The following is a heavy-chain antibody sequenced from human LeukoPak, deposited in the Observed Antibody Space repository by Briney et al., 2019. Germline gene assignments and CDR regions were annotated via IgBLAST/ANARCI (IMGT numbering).Heavy chain of an antibody. D-gene: IGHD3-10*01. Sequence: SETLSLTCTVSGDSISSDSYYCGWIRQPPGEGLEWIGSMYYSGSTHYNPSLKSRVTISVDTSKNQFSLKVSSVTAADTAVYYCARQWAIRGVINEYYFDYWGQGTLVTVSS. V-gene: IGHV4-39*01. CDR1: GDSISSDSYY. J-gene: IGHJ4*02. CDR2: MYYSGST. CDR3: ARQWAIRGVINEYYFDY.